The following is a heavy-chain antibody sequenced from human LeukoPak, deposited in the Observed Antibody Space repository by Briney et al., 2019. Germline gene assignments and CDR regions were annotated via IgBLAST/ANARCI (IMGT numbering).Heavy chain of an antibody. Sequence: SSVKVSCKASGGTFSSYAISWVRQAPGQGLEWMGGIIPIFGTANYARKFQGRVTITADESTSTAYMELSSLRSEDTAVYYCARPRYCSGGSCYSGPWGYWGQGTLVTVSS. CDR1: GGTFSSYA. CDR2: IIPIFGTA. V-gene: IGHV1-69*01. CDR3: ARPRYCSGGSCYSGPWGY. J-gene: IGHJ4*02. D-gene: IGHD2-15*01.